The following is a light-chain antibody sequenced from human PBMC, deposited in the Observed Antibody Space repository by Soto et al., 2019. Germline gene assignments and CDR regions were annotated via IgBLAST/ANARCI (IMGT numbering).Light chain of an antibody. CDR2: EGS. J-gene: IGLJ2*01. V-gene: IGLV2-23*01. Sequence: QSALTQPASVSGSPGQSITISCTGTSSDVGSYNLVSWYQQHPGKAPKLMIYEGSKRPSGVSNRFSGSKSGNTASLTISGLQAEDEADYYCCSYAGSSTLGVFGGRTKLTVL. CDR3: CSYAGSSTLGV. CDR1: SSDVGSYNL.